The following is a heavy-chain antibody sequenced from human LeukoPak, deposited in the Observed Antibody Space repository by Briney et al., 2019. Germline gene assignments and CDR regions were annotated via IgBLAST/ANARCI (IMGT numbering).Heavy chain of an antibody. V-gene: IGHV3-33*01. Sequence: PGGSLTLSCAASGFTFSSHVMHWVRQAPGKGLEWVAVIWYDGGNKYYADSVKGRFTVSRDNSKNTLYLQMNSLRAEDTAVYYCARPPMPGHLFDYWGQGTLVSVSS. CDR3: ARPPMPGHLFDY. D-gene: IGHD2-2*01. CDR1: GFTFSSHV. J-gene: IGHJ4*02. CDR2: IWYDGGNK.